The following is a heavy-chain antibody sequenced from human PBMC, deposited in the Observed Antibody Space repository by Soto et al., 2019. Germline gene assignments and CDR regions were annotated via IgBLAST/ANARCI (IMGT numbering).Heavy chain of an antibody. D-gene: IGHD6-13*01. Sequence: QVQLQESGPGLVQPSETLSLTCSVSGGSISRYHLTWIRQPAGKGLEWIGRIFTSGTKYNPSLESRVTMSVDTSKTQFSLKLTSVTAADTAVYYCARDFGSWHDHWGQGTVVTVSS. J-gene: IGHJ4*02. V-gene: IGHV4-4*07. CDR2: IFTSGT. CDR1: GGSISRYH. CDR3: ARDFGSWHDH.